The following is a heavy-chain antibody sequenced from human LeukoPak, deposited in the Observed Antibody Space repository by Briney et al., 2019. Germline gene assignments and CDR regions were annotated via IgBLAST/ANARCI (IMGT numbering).Heavy chain of an antibody. Sequence: GGSLRLSCAVSGFTFSNYRMSWVRQAPGGGLEWVANIKQDGSEKYYVDSVKGRFTISRDNAKNSLYLQMNSLRAEDTAVYFCARDGYCSSTSCYDYYYYMDVWGKGTTVTVSS. V-gene: IGHV3-7*01. D-gene: IGHD2-2*03. J-gene: IGHJ6*03. CDR2: IKQDGSEK. CDR3: ARDGYCSSTSCYDYYYYMDV. CDR1: GFTFSNYR.